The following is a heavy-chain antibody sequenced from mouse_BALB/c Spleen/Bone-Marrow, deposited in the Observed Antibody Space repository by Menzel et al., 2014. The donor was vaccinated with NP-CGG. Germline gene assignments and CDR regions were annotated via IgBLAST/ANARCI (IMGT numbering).Heavy chain of an antibody. CDR2: IYPGNVNT. J-gene: IGHJ4*01. V-gene: IGHV1S56*01. CDR1: GYAFTSYY. Sequence: QVQLQQSGPELVKPGASVRISCKASGYAFTSYYIHWVKQRPGQGLEWIGRIYPGNVNTKYNEKFKGKATLTADKSSSTAYMQLSSLTSEDSVVYFCARGGWLRDAMDYWGQGTSVTVSS. D-gene: IGHD2-2*01. CDR3: ARGGWLRDAMDY.